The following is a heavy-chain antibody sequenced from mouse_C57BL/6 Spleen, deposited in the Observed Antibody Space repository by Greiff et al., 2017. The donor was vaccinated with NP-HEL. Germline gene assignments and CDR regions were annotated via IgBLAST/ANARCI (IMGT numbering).Heavy chain of an antibody. CDR2: IYPSDSET. D-gene: IGHD2-1*01. V-gene: IGHV1-61*01. CDR3: ARDYGNYAGYFDV. CDR1: GYTFTSYW. J-gene: IGHJ1*03. Sequence: QVQLQQPGAELVRPGSSVKLSCKASGYTFTSYWMDWVKQRPGQGLEWIGNIYPSDSETHYNQKFKDKATLTVDKSSSTAYMQLSSLTSEDSAVYYCARDYGNYAGYFDVWGTGTTVTVSS.